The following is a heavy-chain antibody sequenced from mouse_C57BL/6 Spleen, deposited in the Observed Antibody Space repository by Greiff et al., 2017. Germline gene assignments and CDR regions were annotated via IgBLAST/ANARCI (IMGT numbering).Heavy chain of an antibody. CDR2: IYPRSGNT. Sequence: QGKRKEEGDERVRPGGLGKRVCKASGYTFTSEGRRWVKQRTGQGLEWIGEIYPRSGNTYYNEKFKGKATQTADKSSSTAYMELRSLTSEDSAVYFCARNDYWGQGTTLTVSS. CDR3: ARNDY. V-gene: IGHV1-81*01. J-gene: IGHJ2*01. CDR1: GYTFTSEG.